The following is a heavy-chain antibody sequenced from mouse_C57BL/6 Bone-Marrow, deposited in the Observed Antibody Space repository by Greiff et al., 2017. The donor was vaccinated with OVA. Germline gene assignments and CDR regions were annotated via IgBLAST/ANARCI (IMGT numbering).Heavy chain of an antibody. V-gene: IGHV5-9-1*02. CDR1: GFTFSSYA. J-gene: IGHJ3*01. CDR2: ISSGGDYI. CDR3: TRDDYAPSLAY. D-gene: IGHD2-4*01. Sequence: EVKVVESGEGLVKPGGSLKLSCAASGFTFSSYAMSWVRQTPEKRLEWVAYISSGGDYIYYADTVKGRFTISRDNARNTLYLQMSSLKSEDTAMYYCTRDDYAPSLAYWGQGTLVTVSA.